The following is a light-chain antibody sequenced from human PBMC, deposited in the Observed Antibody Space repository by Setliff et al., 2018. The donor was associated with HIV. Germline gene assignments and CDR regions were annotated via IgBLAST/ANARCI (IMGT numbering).Light chain of an antibody. Sequence: QAVVTQEPSLTVSPGGTVTLTCGSSTGAVTSGHYPYWFQHKPGQAPRTLIYDTTNKHSWTPARFSGSLLGGKAALTLSGAQPGDEAEYYCLLSYSGALVFGTGTKVTV. CDR3: LLSYSGALV. CDR2: DTT. J-gene: IGLJ1*01. CDR1: TGAVTSGHY. V-gene: IGLV7-46*01.